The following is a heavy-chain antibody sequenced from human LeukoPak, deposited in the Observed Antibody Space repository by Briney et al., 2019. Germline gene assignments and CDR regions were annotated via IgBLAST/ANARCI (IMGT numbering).Heavy chain of an antibody. CDR1: GFTFSTYW. D-gene: IGHD3-10*01. CDR3: ARDDGVNYYGSGSYSYYYYYYMDV. J-gene: IGHJ6*03. Sequence: GGSLRLSCAASGFTFSTYWMNWVRQAPGKGLEWVANIKEDGSEKYYVDSVKGRFTISRDNAKNSLYLQMNSLRAEDTAVYYCARDDGVNYYGSGSYSYYYYYYMDVWGKGTTVTVSS. V-gene: IGHV3-7*01. CDR2: IKEDGSEK.